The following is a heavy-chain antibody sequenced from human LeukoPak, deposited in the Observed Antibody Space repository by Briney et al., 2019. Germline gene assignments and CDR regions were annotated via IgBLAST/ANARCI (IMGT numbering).Heavy chain of an antibody. CDR3: ARGLVTSGY. V-gene: IGHV4-34*01. CDR1: GGSFSGYY. CDR2: INHSGST. J-gene: IGHJ4*02. D-gene: IGHD5-18*01. Sequence: SETLSLTCAVYGGSFSGYYWSWIRQPPGKGLEWIGEINHSGSTNYNPSLKSRVTISVDTSKNQFSLKLSSVTAADTAVHYCARGLVTSGYWGQGTLVTVSS.